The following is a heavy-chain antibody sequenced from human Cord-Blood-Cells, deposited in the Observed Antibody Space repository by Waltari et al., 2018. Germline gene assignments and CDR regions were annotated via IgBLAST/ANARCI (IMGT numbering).Heavy chain of an antibody. CDR2: IYSGGST. CDR1: GFTVSSNY. D-gene: IGHD3-10*01. Sequence: EVQLVESGGGLIQPGGSLRLSCAASGFTVSSNYMSWFRQAPGKGLEWVSVIYSGGSTYYADSVKGRFTISRDNSKNTLYLQMNSLRAEDTAVYYCARWSRELLPYGMDVWGQGTTVTVSS. V-gene: IGHV3-53*01. CDR3: ARWSRELLPYGMDV. J-gene: IGHJ6*02.